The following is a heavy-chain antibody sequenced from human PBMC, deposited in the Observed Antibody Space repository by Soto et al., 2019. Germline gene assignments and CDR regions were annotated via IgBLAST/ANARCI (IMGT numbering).Heavy chain of an antibody. D-gene: IGHD6-19*01. CDR3: ARDAAVPGESDRFDY. CDR1: GDSVTSIVW. J-gene: IGHJ4*02. CDR2: AYHNGLT. Sequence: QVRLQESGPGLVKPSGTLSLTCAVSGDSVTSIVWWSWVRQPPGKGLEWIGEAYHNGLTDYNPSLKSRVTMSVDTSKNEFSLKLTSLTAADTAIYYCARDAAVPGESDRFDYWGQGTLVTVSS. V-gene: IGHV4-4*02.